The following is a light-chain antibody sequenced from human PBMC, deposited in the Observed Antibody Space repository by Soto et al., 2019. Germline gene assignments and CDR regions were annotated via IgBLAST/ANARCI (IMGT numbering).Light chain of an antibody. CDR2: KAS. CDR1: QTISSW. J-gene: IGKJ1*01. Sequence: DIQMTQSPSTLSGSVGDRVTITCRASQTISSWLAWYQQKPGKAPKLLIYKASTLKSGVTSRFSGSGSGTEFTLPISSLQPDDFATYYCQHYNSYSEAFGQGTKVEL. V-gene: IGKV1-5*03. CDR3: QHYNSYSEA.